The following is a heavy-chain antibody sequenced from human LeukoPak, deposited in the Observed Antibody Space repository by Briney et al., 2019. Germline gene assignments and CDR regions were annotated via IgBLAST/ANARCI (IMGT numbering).Heavy chain of an antibody. D-gene: IGHD3-22*01. J-gene: IGHJ4*02. Sequence: VASVKVSCKASGYTFTSYYMHWVRRAPGQGLEWMGIINPSGGSTSHAQKFQGRVTMTRDTSTSTVYTELSSLRSEDTAVYYCARDRRAYYYDSSGYYYAGYWGQGTLVTVSS. CDR2: INPSGGST. CDR3: ARDRRAYYYDSSGYYYAGY. CDR1: GYTFTSYY. V-gene: IGHV1-46*03.